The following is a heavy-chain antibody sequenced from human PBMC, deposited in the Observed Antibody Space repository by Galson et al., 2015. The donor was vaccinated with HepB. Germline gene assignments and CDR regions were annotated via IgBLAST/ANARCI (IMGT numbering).Heavy chain of an antibody. J-gene: IGHJ4*02. V-gene: IGHV3-74*01. Sequence: SLRLSCAASGFSFSRYWMHWVRQAPGKGLVWVSRINGDGRTTSYADSVKGRFTLSRDNAKNTLYLQMNSLRAEDTAVYYCANLKTYYDILTGDPHRDYWGQGILVTVSS. CDR2: INGDGRTT. CDR3: ANLKTYYDILTGDPHRDY. D-gene: IGHD3-9*01. CDR1: GFSFSRYW.